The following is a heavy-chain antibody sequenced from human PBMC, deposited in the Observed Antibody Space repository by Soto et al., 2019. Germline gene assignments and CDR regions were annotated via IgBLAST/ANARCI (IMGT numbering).Heavy chain of an antibody. CDR3: ARGGISHWAYFYYMDV. CDR1: GGSLSDYF. D-gene: IGHD2-21*01. J-gene: IGHJ6*03. V-gene: IGHV4-34*01. CDR2: INHLGSI. Sequence: PSETLSLTCVVSGGSLSDYFWSWIRRPPGMALEWIGEINHLGSINYNPSPKSRVTMSVDTSKNQFSLTLNSVTAADTATYYCARGGISHWAYFYYMDVWDRGTTVTVSS.